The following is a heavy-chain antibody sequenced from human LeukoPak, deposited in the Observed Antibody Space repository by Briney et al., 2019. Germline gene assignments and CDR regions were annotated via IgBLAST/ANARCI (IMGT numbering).Heavy chain of an antibody. CDR2: IRYDGSNK. V-gene: IGHV3-30*02. Sequence: GGSLRLSCAASGFTFSSYGMHWVRQAPGKGLEWVAFIRYDGSNKYYADSVKGRFTISSDNSKNTLYLQMNSLRAEDTAVYYCANPKGYYDSSALIGGYWGQGTLVTVSS. CDR3: ANPKGYYDSSALIGGY. D-gene: IGHD3-22*01. J-gene: IGHJ4*02. CDR1: GFTFSSYG.